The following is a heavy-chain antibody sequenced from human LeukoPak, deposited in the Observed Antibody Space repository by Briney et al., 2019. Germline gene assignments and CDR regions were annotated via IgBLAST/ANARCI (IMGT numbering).Heavy chain of an antibody. Sequence: PGGSLRLYCAASGFTFSSYEMNWVRQAPGKGLEWVSYISSSGSTIYYADSVKGRFTISRDNAKNSLYLQMNSLRAEDTAVYYCARGDSGWYYRRGSVYFDYWGQGTLVTVSS. CDR2: ISSSGSTI. CDR1: GFTFSSYE. V-gene: IGHV3-48*03. D-gene: IGHD6-19*01. CDR3: ARGDSGWYYRRGSVYFDY. J-gene: IGHJ4*02.